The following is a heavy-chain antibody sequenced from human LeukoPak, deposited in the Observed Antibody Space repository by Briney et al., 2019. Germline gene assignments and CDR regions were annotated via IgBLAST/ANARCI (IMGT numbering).Heavy chain of an antibody. V-gene: IGHV4-31*03. Sequence: SQTLSLTCTVSGGSISSGGYCWSWIRQHPGKGLEWIGYIYYSGSTYYNPSLKSRVTISVDTSKNQFSLKLSSVTAADTAVYYCARDRGYTAMVSYFGYWGQGTLVTVSS. CDR2: IYYSGST. CDR1: GGSISSGGYC. J-gene: IGHJ4*02. CDR3: ARDRGYTAMVSYFGY. D-gene: IGHD5-18*01.